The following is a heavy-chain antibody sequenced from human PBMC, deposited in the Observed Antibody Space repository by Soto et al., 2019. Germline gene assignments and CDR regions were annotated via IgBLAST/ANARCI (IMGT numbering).Heavy chain of an antibody. CDR2: IYYSGST. D-gene: IGHD2-15*01. CDR1: GGSISSYY. J-gene: IGHJ4*02. CDR3: ARGYPVDYFDY. V-gene: IGHV4-59*01. Sequence: PSETLSLTCTVSGGSISSYYWSWIRQPPGKGLEWTGYIYYSGSTNYNPSLKSRVTISVDTSKNQFSLKLSSVTAADTAVYYCARGYPVDYFDYWGQGTLVTVSS.